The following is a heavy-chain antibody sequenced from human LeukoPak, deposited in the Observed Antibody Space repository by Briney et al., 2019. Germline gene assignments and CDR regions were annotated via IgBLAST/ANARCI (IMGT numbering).Heavy chain of an antibody. J-gene: IGHJ6*02. D-gene: IGHD2-2*01. V-gene: IGHV1-69*13. CDR2: IIPIFGTA. Sequence: ASVKVSCKASGGTFSSYAISWVRQAPGRGLEWMGGIIPIFGTANYAQKFQGRVTITADESTSTAYMELSSLRSEDTAVYYCARDKGRLVVPAADGYYYYGMDVRGQGTTVTVSS. CDR3: ARDKGRLVVPAADGYYYYGMDV. CDR1: GGTFSSYA.